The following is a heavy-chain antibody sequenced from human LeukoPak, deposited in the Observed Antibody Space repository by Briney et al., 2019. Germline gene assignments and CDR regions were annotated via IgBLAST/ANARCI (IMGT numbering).Heavy chain of an antibody. CDR1: GFTFSSSA. CDR2: ISNNGGYT. D-gene: IGHD6-13*01. J-gene: IGHJ5*02. CDR3: ARAPRDSSTMLDR. V-gene: IGHV3-23*01. Sequence: PGGSLRLSCAASGFTFSSSAMSWVRQAPGKGLEWVSAISNNGGYTYYADSVQGRFTISRDNSKSTLCLQMNSLRAEDTAVYYCARAPRDSSTMLDRWGQGTLVTVSS.